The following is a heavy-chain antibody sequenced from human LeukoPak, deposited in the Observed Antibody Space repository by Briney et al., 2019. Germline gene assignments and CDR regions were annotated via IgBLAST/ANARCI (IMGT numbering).Heavy chain of an antibody. CDR1: GFTFSSYW. Sequence: GGSLRLSCAASGFTFSSYWMHWVRQAPGKGLVWVSRINSDGSSTSYADSVKGRFTISRDNAKNTQYLQMNSLRAEDTAVYYCARDLEQLVPGYYYGMDVWGQGTTVTVSS. D-gene: IGHD6-13*01. V-gene: IGHV3-74*01. J-gene: IGHJ6*02. CDR2: INSDGSST. CDR3: ARDLEQLVPGYYYGMDV.